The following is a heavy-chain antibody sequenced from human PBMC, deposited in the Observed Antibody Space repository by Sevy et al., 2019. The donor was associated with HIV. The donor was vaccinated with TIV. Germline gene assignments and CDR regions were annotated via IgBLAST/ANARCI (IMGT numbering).Heavy chain of an antibody. CDR1: GYSFTSYW. J-gene: IGHJ3*02. CDR2: IYPGDSDT. Sequence: GESLKISCKGSGYSFTSYWIGWVRQMPGKGLEWMGIIYPGDSDTRYSPSFQGQVTISADKSISTAYLQWSSLKASDTAMYYCARPDAMATITNAFVIWGQGTMVTVSS. V-gene: IGHV5-51*01. CDR3: ARPDAMATITNAFVI. D-gene: IGHD5-12*01.